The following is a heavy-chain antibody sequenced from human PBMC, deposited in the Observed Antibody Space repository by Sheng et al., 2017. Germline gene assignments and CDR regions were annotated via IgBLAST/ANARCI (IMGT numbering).Heavy chain of an antibody. J-gene: IGHJ6*03. Sequence: QVQLVQSGAEVKKPGSSVKVSCKASGGTFSSYAISWLRQAPGQGLEWMGGIIPILNIAKNAQKFQGRVTITADKSTSTAYMELSSLRSEDTAVYYCARGRGSGSRDSYYYYMDVWGQGTTVTVSS. CDR3: ARGRGSGSRDSYYYYMDV. D-gene: IGHD3-10*01. CDR2: IIPILNIA. CDR1: GGTFSSYA. V-gene: IGHV1-69*10.